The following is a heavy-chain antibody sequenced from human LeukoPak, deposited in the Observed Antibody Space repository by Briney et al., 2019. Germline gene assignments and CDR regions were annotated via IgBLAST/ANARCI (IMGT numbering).Heavy chain of an antibody. Sequence: SETLSLTCTVSGGTISSYYWNWIRQPPGKGLEWIGYVHYSGSTKYNPSLKSRVTISVDTSKNQFSLKLRSVTAADTAVYYCARGGGAFDIWGHGTMVTVSS. CDR1: GGTISSYY. CDR3: ARGGGAFDI. CDR2: VHYSGST. J-gene: IGHJ3*02. V-gene: IGHV4-59*12.